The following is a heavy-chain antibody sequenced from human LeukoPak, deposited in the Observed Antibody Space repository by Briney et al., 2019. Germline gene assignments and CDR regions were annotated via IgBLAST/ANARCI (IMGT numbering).Heavy chain of an antibody. CDR1: GFTFSNAW. CDR3: TTEYYYDSSGYYYVTSFFDY. D-gene: IGHD3-22*01. CDR2: IKSKTDGGTT. V-gene: IGHV3-15*01. Sequence: GGSLRLSCAASGFTFSNAWMSWVRQAPGQGLEWVGRIKSKTDGGTTDYPAPVKGRSTISRDDSKNTLYLQINSLKTEDTAVYYCTTEYYYDSSGYYYVTSFFDYWGQGTLVTVSS. J-gene: IGHJ4*02.